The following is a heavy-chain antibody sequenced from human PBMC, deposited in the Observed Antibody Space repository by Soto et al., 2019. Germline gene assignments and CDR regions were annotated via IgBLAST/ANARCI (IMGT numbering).Heavy chain of an antibody. D-gene: IGHD2-2*01. J-gene: IGHJ6*02. Sequence: QVQPVQSGAEVKKPGSSVKVSCKASGGTFGSYAISWVRQAPGQGLEWMGGIIPIPGTANYAQKFQGRVTIAADEYTSTAYMELSSLRSEDTAVYYCARSQGSSTSLEIYYYYYYGMDVWGQGTTVTVSS. CDR2: IIPIPGTA. CDR3: ARSQGSSTSLEIYYYYYYGMDV. V-gene: IGHV1-69*01. CDR1: GGTFGSYA.